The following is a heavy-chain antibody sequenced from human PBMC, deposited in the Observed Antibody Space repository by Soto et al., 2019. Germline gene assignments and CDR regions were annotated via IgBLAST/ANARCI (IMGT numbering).Heavy chain of an antibody. CDR2: TRNKANSYTT. J-gene: IGHJ3*02. CDR3: ARDDPNWAFDI. CDR1: GFTFSDHY. V-gene: IGHV3-72*01. Sequence: GGSLRLSCAASGFTFSDHYMDWVRQAPGKGLEWVGRTRNKANSYTTEYAAAVKGRFTISKDDSKNSLYLQMNSLKTDGTGGYCWARDDPNWAFDIWGQGTMVTVSS.